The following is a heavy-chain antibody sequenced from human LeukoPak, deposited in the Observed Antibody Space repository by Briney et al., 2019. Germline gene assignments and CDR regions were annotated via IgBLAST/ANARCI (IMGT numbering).Heavy chain of an antibody. CDR3: VKISSVTGGDC. CDR2: ISNNGGSS. Sequence: GGSLRLSCSASRVIFSPKPMYGLRQAPGQGLEYVSGISNNGGSSFYADSVKGRFTISRDNSKNTLYLQMSSLRAEDTAVYYCVKISSVTGGDCWGQGTRLTVSS. J-gene: IGHJ4*02. V-gene: IGHV3-64D*09. D-gene: IGHD2-8*02. CDR1: RVIFSPKP.